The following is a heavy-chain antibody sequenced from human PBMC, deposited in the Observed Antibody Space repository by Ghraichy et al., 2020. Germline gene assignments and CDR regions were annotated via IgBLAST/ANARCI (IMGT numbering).Heavy chain of an antibody. CDR1: GFTFNTFA. J-gene: IGHJ3*01. CDR2: ISYNGTTK. V-gene: IGHV3-30*18. Sequence: GGSLRLSCAASGFTFNTFAMSWVRLAPGKGLEWVALISYNGTTKYYSDSVKGRFIISRDNSAHTLFLQMNSLTAADTAVYFCAKNPYYSFDHWGQGAMVIVSS. D-gene: IGHD3-10*01. CDR3: AKNPYYSFDH.